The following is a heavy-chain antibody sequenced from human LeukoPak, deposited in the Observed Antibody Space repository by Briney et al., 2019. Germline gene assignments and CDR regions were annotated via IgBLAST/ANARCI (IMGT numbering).Heavy chain of an antibody. CDR2: MNPNSGNT. Sequence: ASVTVSCKASGYTFTSYDINWVRQATGQGLEWMGWMNPNSGNTGYAQKFQGRVTMTRNTSISTAYMELSSLRSEDTAVYYCARDYDSSGYYMDWGQGTLVTVSS. J-gene: IGHJ4*02. V-gene: IGHV1-8*01. CDR1: GYTFTSYD. CDR3: ARDYDSSGYYMD. D-gene: IGHD3-22*01.